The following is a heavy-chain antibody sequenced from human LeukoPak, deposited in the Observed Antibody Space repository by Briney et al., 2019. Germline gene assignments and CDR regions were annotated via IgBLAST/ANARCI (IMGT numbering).Heavy chain of an antibody. CDR1: GFTFSSYA. V-gene: IGHV3-23*01. Sequence: GGSLRLSCAASGFTFSSYAMSWVRQAPGKGLEWVSAISGSGGSTYYADSVKGRFTIPRDNSKDTLYLQMNSLRAEDTAVYYCAKDPNYDSSGYYYIDYWGQGTLVTVSS. J-gene: IGHJ4*02. CDR2: ISGSGGST. D-gene: IGHD3-22*01. CDR3: AKDPNYDSSGYYYIDY.